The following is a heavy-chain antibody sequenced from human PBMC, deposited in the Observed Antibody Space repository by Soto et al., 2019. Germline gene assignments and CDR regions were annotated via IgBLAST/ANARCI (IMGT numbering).Heavy chain of an antibody. CDR3: ARDSDYNWNYIFGFDP. CDR2: ISSSSSYI. CDR1: GFTFSSYS. J-gene: IGHJ5*02. V-gene: IGHV3-21*01. D-gene: IGHD1-7*01. Sequence: NPGGSLRLACAASGFTFSSYSMNWVRQAPGKGLEWVSSISSSSSYIYYADSVKGRFTISRDNAKNSLYLQMNSLRAEDTAVYYCARDSDYNWNYIFGFDPWGQGTLVTVSS.